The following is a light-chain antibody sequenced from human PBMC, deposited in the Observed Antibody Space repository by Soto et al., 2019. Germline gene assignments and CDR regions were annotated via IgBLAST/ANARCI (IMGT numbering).Light chain of an antibody. CDR1: SSNIGAGYD. J-gene: IGLJ1*01. V-gene: IGLV1-40*01. CDR3: KSYDSSLSGSYV. CDR2: GNS. Sequence: QSVLTQPPSVSGAPGQRVTISCTGSSSNIGAGYDVHWYQQLPGTAPKLLIYGNSTRPSGVPDRFSGSKSGTSASLAITGLQAEDEADYYCKSYDSSLSGSYVFGTGTKLTVL.